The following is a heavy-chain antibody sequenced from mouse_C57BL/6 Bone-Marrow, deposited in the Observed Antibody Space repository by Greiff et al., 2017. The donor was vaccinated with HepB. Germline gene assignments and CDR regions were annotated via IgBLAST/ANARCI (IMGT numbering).Heavy chain of an antibody. CDR1: GFTFSSYA. V-gene: IGHV5-4*01. Sequence: EVQVVESGGGLVKPGGSLKLSCAASGFTFSSYAMSWVRQTPEKRLEWVATISDGGSYTYYPDNVKGRFTISRDNAKNNLYLQMSHLKSEDTAMYYCASDYYGSSLAWFAYWGQGTLVTVSA. CDR2: ISDGGSYT. J-gene: IGHJ3*01. CDR3: ASDYYGSSLAWFAY. D-gene: IGHD1-1*01.